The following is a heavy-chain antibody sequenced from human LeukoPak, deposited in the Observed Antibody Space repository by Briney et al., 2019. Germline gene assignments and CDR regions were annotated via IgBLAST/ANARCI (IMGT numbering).Heavy chain of an antibody. V-gene: IGHV4-59*02. Sequence: PSETLSLTCTVSGGSGSSDSWSWIRQPPGQGLEWIGYISYSGSTSYNPSLKSRVTISVDPSKSQLSLKLRSVTAADTAVYYCARTTSLCSSTYGAAYYYYMDVWGKGTTVIVS. CDR1: GGSGSSDS. CDR3: ARTTSLCSSTYGAAYYYYMDV. J-gene: IGHJ6*03. CDR2: ISYSGST. D-gene: IGHD4/OR15-4a*01.